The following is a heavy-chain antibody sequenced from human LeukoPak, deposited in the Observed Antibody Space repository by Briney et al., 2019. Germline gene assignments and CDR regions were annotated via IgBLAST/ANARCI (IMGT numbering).Heavy chain of an antibody. CDR3: ARDTTFGDFDY. J-gene: IGHJ4*02. CDR2: IWYDGSNQ. D-gene: IGHD3-10*02. V-gene: IGHV3-33*01. Sequence: PGGSLRLSCAASAFTFRSYGMHWVRQAPGKGLEWVAVIWYDGSNQYYADSVKGRFTISRDNSKNTLYLQMNSLRAEDTAVYYCARDTTFGDFDYWGQGTLVTVSS. CDR1: AFTFRSYG.